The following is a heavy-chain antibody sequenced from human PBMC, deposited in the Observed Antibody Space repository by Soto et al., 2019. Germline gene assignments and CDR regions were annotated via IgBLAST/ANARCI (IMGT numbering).Heavy chain of an antibody. D-gene: IGHD3-22*01. J-gene: IGHJ4*02. Sequence: EAAVKVSCKASGYTFTSYAMHWLRQAPGQRLEWMGWINAGNGNTKYSQKFQGRVTITRDTSASTAYMELSSLRSEDTAVYYCAGMYYYDSSGPGWGQGTLVTVSS. CDR2: INAGNGNT. V-gene: IGHV1-3*01. CDR3: AGMYYYDSSGPG. CDR1: GYTFTSYA.